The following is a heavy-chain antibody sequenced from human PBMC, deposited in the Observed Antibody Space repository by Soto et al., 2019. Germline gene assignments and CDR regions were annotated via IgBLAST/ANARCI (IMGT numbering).Heavy chain of an antibody. CDR1: GFTFSSYA. V-gene: IGHV3-23*01. CDR3: AKDHSGYDYGYYYYMDV. D-gene: IGHD5-12*01. CDR2: ISGSGGST. Sequence: GGSLRLSCAASGFTFSSYAMSWVRQAPGKGLEWVSAISGSGGSTYYADSVKGRFTISTDNSKNTLYLQMNSLRAEDTAVYYCAKDHSGYDYGYYYYMDVWGKGTTVTVSS. J-gene: IGHJ6*03.